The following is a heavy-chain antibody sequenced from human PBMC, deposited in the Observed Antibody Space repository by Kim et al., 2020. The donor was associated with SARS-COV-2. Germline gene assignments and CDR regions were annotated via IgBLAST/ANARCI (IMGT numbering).Heavy chain of an antibody. CDR1: GFTFSSYS. V-gene: IGHV3-21*01. D-gene: IGHD6-19*01. Sequence: GGSLRLSCAASGFTFSSYSMNWVRQAPGKGLEWVSSISGVGSYIYYADSVKGRFTISRDNAKNSLYLQMNSLRAEDTAVYYCACLIGVAGITPFDYWGQGTLVTVSS. CDR2: ISGVGSYI. CDR3: ACLIGVAGITPFDY. J-gene: IGHJ4*02.